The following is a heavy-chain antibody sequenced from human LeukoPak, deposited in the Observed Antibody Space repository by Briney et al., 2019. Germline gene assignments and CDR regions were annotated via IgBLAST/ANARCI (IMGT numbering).Heavy chain of an antibody. J-gene: IGHJ4*02. Sequence: GGSLRLSGAASGFTFSSYAMHWVRQAPGKGLEWVAVISYDGSNKYYADSVKGRFTISRDNSKNTLYLQMNSLRAEDTAVYYCARDLGEDYDFWSGYLISGSFDYWGQGTLVTVSS. CDR2: ISYDGSNK. V-gene: IGHV3-30-3*01. D-gene: IGHD3-3*01. CDR1: GFTFSSYA. CDR3: ARDLGEDYDFWSGYLISGSFDY.